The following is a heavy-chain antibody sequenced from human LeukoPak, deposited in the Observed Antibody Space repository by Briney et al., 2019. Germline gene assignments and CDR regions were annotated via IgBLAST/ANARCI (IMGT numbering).Heavy chain of an antibody. Sequence: AGGPLRLSCAAPGFTFSSYSMNWVRQAPGKGLEWVSSISSSSSYIYYADSVEGRFTISRDNAKNSLYLQMNSLRAEDTAVFYCAKVSGFKITFGGVIDWGQGTPVTVSS. J-gene: IGHJ4*02. CDR1: GFTFSSYS. V-gene: IGHV3-21*01. CDR3: AKVSGFKITFGGVID. D-gene: IGHD3-16*02. CDR2: ISSSSSYI.